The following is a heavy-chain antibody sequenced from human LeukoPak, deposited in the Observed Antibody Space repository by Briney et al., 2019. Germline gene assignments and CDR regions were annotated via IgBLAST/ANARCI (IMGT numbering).Heavy chain of an antibody. Sequence: ASVKVSCKASGGTFSSYAISWVRQAPGQGLEWMGGIIPIFGTANYAQKFQGRVTITADEPTSTAYMELSSLRSEDTAVYYCARDRPGRPYGMDVWGQGTTVTVSS. J-gene: IGHJ6*02. CDR2: IIPIFGTA. CDR3: ARDRPGRPYGMDV. CDR1: GGTFSSYA. V-gene: IGHV1-69*13.